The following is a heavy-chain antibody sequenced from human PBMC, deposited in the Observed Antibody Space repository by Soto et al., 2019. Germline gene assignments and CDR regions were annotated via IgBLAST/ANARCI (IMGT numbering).Heavy chain of an antibody. D-gene: IGHD2-2*01. CDR3: ARDRSVGPAYYYYGMDV. J-gene: IGHJ6*02. CDR2: IIPIFCTA. V-gene: IGHV1-69*06. CDR1: GGTFSSYA. Sequence: GASVKVSCKASGGTFSSYAISWVRQAPGQGLEWMGGIIPIFCTANYAQKFQGRVTITADKSTSTAYMELSSLRSEDTAVYYCARDRSVGPAYYYYGMDVSGQGTTVTVS.